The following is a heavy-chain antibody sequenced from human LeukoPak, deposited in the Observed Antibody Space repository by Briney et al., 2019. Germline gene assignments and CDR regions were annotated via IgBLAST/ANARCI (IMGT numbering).Heavy chain of an antibody. CDR2: IHHFGRT. D-gene: IGHD5-18*01. CDR3: ARGLWTQPGLVPFNY. J-gene: IGHJ4*02. CDR1: GDSIISYY. V-gene: IGHV4-59*01. Sequence: SETLSLTCSVSGDSIISYYWNWLRQSPGKGLEWIGDIHHFGRTEYNSSLRSRVTMFLDSSKNQFSLKLTSVTPTDTAVYYCARGLWTQPGLVPFNYWGQGILVTVSS.